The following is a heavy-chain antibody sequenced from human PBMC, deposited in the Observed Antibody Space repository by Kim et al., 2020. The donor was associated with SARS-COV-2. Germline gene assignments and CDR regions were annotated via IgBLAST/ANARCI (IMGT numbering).Heavy chain of an antibody. V-gene: IGHV3-30*01. CDR3: ARERRGAIDY. CDR2: NK. Sequence: NKNYADAVEGRFTISRDNSKTTLYLQMNSLRAEDTAVYYCARERRGAIDYWGQGTLVTVSS. J-gene: IGHJ4*02.